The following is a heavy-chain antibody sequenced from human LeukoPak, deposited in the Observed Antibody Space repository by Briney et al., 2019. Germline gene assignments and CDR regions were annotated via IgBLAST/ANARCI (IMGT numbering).Heavy chain of an antibody. J-gene: IGHJ4*02. CDR2: IKSKTDGGTT. CDR1: GFTFRNAW. D-gene: IGHD6-13*01. Sequence: PGGSLRLSCAASGFTFRNAWMSWVRQAPGKGLEWVGRIKSKTDGGTTGYAAPVKGRFTISRDDSKNTLYLQMNSLKTEDTAVYYCTTVKSSSWYGIYYFDYWGQGTLVTVSS. CDR3: TTVKSSSWYGIYYFDY. V-gene: IGHV3-15*01.